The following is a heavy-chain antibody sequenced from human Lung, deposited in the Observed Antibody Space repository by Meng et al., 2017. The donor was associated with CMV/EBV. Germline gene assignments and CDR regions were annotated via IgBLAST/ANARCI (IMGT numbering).Heavy chain of an antibody. J-gene: IGHJ4*02. Sequence: CKTSGYPFISYTISWVRQAPGQGPEWMGWISVYNGNTKYAEKFQGRITMTTDTSTSTAYMDLRSLRSDDTAVYFCARAAVGDTTYDYWGQGTLVTVSS. D-gene: IGHD6-19*01. CDR2: ISVYNGNT. V-gene: IGHV1-18*01. CDR1: GYPFISYT. CDR3: ARAAVGDTTYDY.